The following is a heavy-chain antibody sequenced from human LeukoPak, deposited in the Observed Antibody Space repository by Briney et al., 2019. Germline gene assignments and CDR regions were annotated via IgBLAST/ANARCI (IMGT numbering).Heavy chain of an antibody. CDR3: ASTPYYYDSSGYYPPPGYCYYGMDV. CDR1: GGTFSSYA. D-gene: IGHD3-22*01. Sequence: ASVKVSCKASGGTFSSYAISWVRQAPGQGLEWMGGIIPIFGTANYAQKFQGRVTITADESTSTAYMELSSLRSEDTAVYYCASTPYYYDSSGYYPPPGYCYYGMDVWGQGTTVTVSS. V-gene: IGHV1-69*01. CDR2: IIPIFGTA. J-gene: IGHJ6*02.